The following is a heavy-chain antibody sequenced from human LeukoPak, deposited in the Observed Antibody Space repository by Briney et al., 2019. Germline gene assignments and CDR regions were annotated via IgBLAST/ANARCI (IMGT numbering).Heavy chain of an antibody. J-gene: IGHJ4*02. CDR3: ARYPRSYFYDSEDY. V-gene: IGHV3-11*01. Sequence: GGSLRLSCAASGFTFSDYYMSWIRQAPGKGLEWVSYISSSGSTIYYADSVKGRSTISRDNAKNSLYLQMYSLRAEDTAVYYCARYPRSYFYDSEDYWGQGTLVTVSS. CDR1: GFTFSDYY. D-gene: IGHD3-9*01. CDR2: ISSSGSTI.